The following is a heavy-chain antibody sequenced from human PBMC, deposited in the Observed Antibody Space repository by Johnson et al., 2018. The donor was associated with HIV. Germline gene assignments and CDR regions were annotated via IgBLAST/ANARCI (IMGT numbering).Heavy chain of an antibody. D-gene: IGHD3-22*01. CDR2: ISGSGGST. CDR3: AKDLRDSSGYDAFDI. CDR1: GLTLRNAW. Sequence: VQLVESGGGLVTPGGSLRTSCSGSGLTLRNAWMTWVRQAPGKGLEWVSAISGSGGSTYYADSVKGRFTISRDNSKNTLYLQMNSLRAEDTAVYYCAKDLRDSSGYDAFDIWGQGTMVTVSS. J-gene: IGHJ3*02. V-gene: IGHV3-23*04.